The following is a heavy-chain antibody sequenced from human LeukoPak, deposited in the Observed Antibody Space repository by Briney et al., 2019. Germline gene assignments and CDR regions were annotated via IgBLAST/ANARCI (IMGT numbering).Heavy chain of an antibody. CDR1: GFTFSSYA. Sequence: PGGSLRLSCAASGFTFSSYAMHWVRQAPGKELEWVAVISYDGSNKYYADSVKGRFTISRDNSKNTLYLQMNSLRAEDTAVYYCARAAGWFDPWGQGTLVTVSS. J-gene: IGHJ5*02. V-gene: IGHV3-30-3*01. CDR3: ARAAGWFDP. CDR2: ISYDGSNK.